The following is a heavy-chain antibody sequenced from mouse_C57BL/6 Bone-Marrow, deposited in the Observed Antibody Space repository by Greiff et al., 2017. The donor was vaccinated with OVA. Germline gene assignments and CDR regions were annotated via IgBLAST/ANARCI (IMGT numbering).Heavy chain of an antibody. V-gene: IGHV14-3*01. Sequence: EVQLQQSVAELVRPGASVKLSCTASGFNIKNTYMHWVKQRPEQGLEWIGRIDPANGNTKYDPKFQGKATLTADTSSNTTYLQLSSLTSEDTDIYDCARKTSTVVAPYYAMDYWGQGTSVTVAS. CDR1: GFNIKNTY. D-gene: IGHD1-1*01. CDR2: IDPANGNT. CDR3: ARKTSTVVAPYYAMDY. J-gene: IGHJ4*01.